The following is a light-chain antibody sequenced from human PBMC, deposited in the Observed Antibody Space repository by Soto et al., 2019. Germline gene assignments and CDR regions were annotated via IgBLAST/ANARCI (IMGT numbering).Light chain of an antibody. V-gene: IGLV1-40*01. CDR3: QSYDNSLSHVV. CDR1: SSNIGSFYD. J-gene: IGLJ2*01. Sequence: QSVLTQPPSVSGAPGQRVTIPCTGSSSNIGSFYDVHWYQQLPGTVPKLLIYGDNNRPSGVPDRFSGSKSGTSASLAITGPQPEDEADYYCQSYDNSLSHVVFGGGTKVTVL. CDR2: GDN.